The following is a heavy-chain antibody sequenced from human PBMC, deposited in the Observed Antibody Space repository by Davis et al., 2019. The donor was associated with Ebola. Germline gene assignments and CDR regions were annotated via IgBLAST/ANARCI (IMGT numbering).Heavy chain of an antibody. V-gene: IGHV3-21*01. CDR2: ISYSGGHI. CDR1: GFTFSSYT. Sequence: GESLKISCAASGFTFSSYTMTWVRQAPGKGLEWISSISYSGGHIYYADSMEGRFTISRDNAKNSLYLQMNSLRAEDTAVYYCARDPFPLPYWGQGTLVTVSS. CDR3: ARDPFPLPY. J-gene: IGHJ4*02. D-gene: IGHD2/OR15-2a*01.